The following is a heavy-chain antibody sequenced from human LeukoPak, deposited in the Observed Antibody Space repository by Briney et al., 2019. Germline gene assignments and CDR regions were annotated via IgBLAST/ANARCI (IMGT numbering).Heavy chain of an antibody. D-gene: IGHD3-3*01. Sequence: GGSLRLSCAASGFIFSTYWMTWVRQAPGKGLEWVATINEDGSDKYYVDSVKGRFTISRDNAKNSLYLQMNSLRAEDTALYYCAKGHSEDYDFWSGYYIPFDYWGQGTLVTVSS. CDR1: GFIFSTYW. J-gene: IGHJ4*02. V-gene: IGHV3-7*03. CDR2: INEDGSDK. CDR3: AKGHSEDYDFWSGYYIPFDY.